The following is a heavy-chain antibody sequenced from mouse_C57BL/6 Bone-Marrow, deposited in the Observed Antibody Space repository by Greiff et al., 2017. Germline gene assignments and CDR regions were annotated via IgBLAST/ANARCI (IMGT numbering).Heavy chain of an antibody. CDR1: GYTFTSYW. CDR2: IYPSDSET. CDR3: TRSYRFDY. Sequence: QVHVKQSGAELVRPGSSVKLSCKASGYTFTSYWMDWVKQRPGQGLEWIGNIYPSDSETHYNQKFKDKATLTVDESSSTAYMQLSSLTSEDSAVYYCTRSYRFDYWGQGTTLTVSS. V-gene: IGHV1-61*01. J-gene: IGHJ2*01. D-gene: IGHD2-14*01.